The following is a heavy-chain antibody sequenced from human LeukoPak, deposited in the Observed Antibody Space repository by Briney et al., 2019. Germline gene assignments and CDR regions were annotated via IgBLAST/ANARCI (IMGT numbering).Heavy chain of an antibody. J-gene: IGHJ4*02. CDR1: GGSISSYY. CDR2: IYYSGST. CDR3: ARELGYSGYDFGY. D-gene: IGHD5-12*01. Sequence: PSETLSLTCTVSGGSISSYYWSWIRQPPGKGLEWIGYIYYSGSTNYNPSLKSRVTISVDTSKNQFPLKLSSVTAADTAVYYCARELGYSGYDFGYWGQGTLVTVSS. V-gene: IGHV4-59*01.